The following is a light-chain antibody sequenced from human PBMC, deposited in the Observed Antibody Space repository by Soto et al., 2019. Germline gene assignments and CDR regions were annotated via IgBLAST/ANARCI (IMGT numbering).Light chain of an antibody. J-gene: IGKJ4*01. V-gene: IGKV3-15*01. CDR3: QRFNRWPLS. CDR1: QSVSTN. CDR2: GAY. Sequence: VMTQSPATLSVSPGERATLSCRASQSVSTNLAWYQQRPGQAPRLIISGAYTRATGIPARFSGSGSGTEFTLTISSLQSEDFGVYYCQRFNRWPLSFGGGTKVEI.